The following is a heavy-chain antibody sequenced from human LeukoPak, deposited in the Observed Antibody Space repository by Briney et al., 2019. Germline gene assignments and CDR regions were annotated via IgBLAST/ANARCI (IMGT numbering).Heavy chain of an antibody. V-gene: IGHV4-34*01. CDR2: INHSGST. CDR1: GASFSGYY. J-gene: IGHJ4*02. D-gene: IGHD6-19*01. Sequence: PSETLSPTCAVYGASFSGYYWSCIRQPPGKGLELIGEINHSGSTNYNPSLKSRVTISVDTTKTQFSLKLSSVTAADTAVYYCARGQIAVAGANFDYWGQRTLVTESS. CDR3: ARGQIAVAGANFDY.